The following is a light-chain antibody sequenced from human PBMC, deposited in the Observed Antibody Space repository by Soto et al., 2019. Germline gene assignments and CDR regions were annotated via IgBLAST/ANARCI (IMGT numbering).Light chain of an antibody. CDR2: DAS. CDR3: QQRSNWPPAT. CDR1: QSVSSY. V-gene: IGKV3-11*01. Sequence: EIVLTQSPATLSLARGERATLSCRASQSVSSYLAWYQQKPGQAPRLLIYDASNRATGIPARFSGSGSGTDFTLTISSLEPEDFAVYYCQQRSNWPPATFGQGTKVDIK. J-gene: IGKJ1*01.